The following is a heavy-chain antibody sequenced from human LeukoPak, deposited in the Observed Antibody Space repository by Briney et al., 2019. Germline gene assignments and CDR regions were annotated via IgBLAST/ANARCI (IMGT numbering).Heavy chain of an antibody. CDR2: ISSSSSYI. D-gene: IGHD3-3*01. Sequence: PGGSLRLSCAASGFTFSSYSMNWVRQAPGKGLEWVSSISSSSSYIYYADSVKGRFTISRDNAKNSLYLQVNSLRAEDTAVYYCARDNVGYYDFWSGFPLDYWGQGTLVTASS. V-gene: IGHV3-21*01. CDR3: ARDNVGYYDFWSGFPLDY. CDR1: GFTFSSYS. J-gene: IGHJ4*02.